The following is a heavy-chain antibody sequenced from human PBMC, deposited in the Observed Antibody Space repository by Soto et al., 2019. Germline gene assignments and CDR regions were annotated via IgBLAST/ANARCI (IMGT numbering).Heavy chain of an antibody. CDR1: GGSISNHY. CDR2: IYYNGNT. V-gene: IGHV4-59*11. J-gene: IGHJ4*02. Sequence: QVQLQESGPGLVKPSETLSLTCSVAGGSISNHYWSWIRQPPGKGLEWIGYIYYNGNTNYNPSLKSRVTMSVDTSRKQTSLKVTTVTAADTAVYYCTRANWYSEYWGQGTLVTVSS. CDR3: TRANWYSEY. D-gene: IGHD7-27*01.